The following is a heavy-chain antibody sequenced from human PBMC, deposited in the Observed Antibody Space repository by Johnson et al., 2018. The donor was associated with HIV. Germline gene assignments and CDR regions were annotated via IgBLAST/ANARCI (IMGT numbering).Heavy chain of an antibody. J-gene: IGHJ3*02. CDR2: IYSGGST. D-gene: IGHD3-10*01. Sequence: VQLVESGGALVQPGGSLRLSCAASGFTVSSNYMSWVRQAPGKRLEWVSVIYSGGSTYYADSVVKGRFTISRDNAKNSVFLQMNRLRVEDTAIYYCATELVRTAHDAFDSWGQGTMVTVSS. CDR1: GFTVSSNY. V-gene: IGHV3-66*01. CDR3: ATELVRTAHDAFDS.